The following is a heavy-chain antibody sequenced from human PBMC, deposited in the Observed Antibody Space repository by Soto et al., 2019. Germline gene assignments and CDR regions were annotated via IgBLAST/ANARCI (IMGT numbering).Heavy chain of an antibody. CDR2: INSGSTSV. Sequence: EVQLVESGGGLVQPGGSLRLSCVASGFTFNSYSMNWVRQAPGKGLEWISYINSGSTSVFYADSVKGRFTICRDNAKNSLYLQMNSLRAEDTAVYYCASSASPDAYWGQGTLVTVSS. CDR3: ASSASPDAY. CDR1: GFTFNSYS. D-gene: IGHD1-26*01. V-gene: IGHV3-48*01. J-gene: IGHJ4*02.